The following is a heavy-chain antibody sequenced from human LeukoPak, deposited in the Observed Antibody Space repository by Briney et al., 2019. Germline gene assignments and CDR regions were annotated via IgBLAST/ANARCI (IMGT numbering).Heavy chain of an antibody. J-gene: IGHJ3*02. CDR3: AGDQHYYTIRDAFDI. V-gene: IGHV3-48*01. CDR2: ISSSSSTI. D-gene: IGHD3-10*01. Sequence: GGSLRLSCAASGFTFSSYSMNWVRQPPGKGLEWVSYISSSSSTIYYADSVKGRFTISRDNAKNSLYLQMNSLRAEDTAVYYCAGDQHYYTIRDAFDIWGQGTMVTVSS. CDR1: GFTFSSYS.